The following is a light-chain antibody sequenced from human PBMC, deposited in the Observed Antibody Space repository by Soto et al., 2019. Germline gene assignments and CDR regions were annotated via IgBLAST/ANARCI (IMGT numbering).Light chain of an antibody. J-gene: IGLJ2*01. Sequence: QSVLTQPPSASGSPGQSVTISXXGTXXDVGGYNYVSWYQQHPGKAPKLMIYEVSKRPSGVPDRFSGSKSGNTASLTVSGLQAEDEADYYCSSYAGSLVVFGGGTKLTVL. CDR3: SSYAGSLVV. V-gene: IGLV2-8*01. CDR2: EVS. CDR1: XXDVGGYNY.